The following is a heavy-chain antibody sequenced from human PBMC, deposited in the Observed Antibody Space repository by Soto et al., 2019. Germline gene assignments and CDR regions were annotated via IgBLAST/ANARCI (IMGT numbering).Heavy chain of an antibody. CDR1: GFTFSDYY. V-gene: IGHV3-11*01. Sequence: GGSLRLSCAASGFTFSDYYMSWIRQAPGKGLEWVSYISSSGSTIYYADSVKGRFTISRDNAKNSLYLQMNSLRAEDTAVYYCARDRVERVMTTVTTIWFDPWGQGTLVTVSS. D-gene: IGHD4-17*01. CDR2: ISSSGSTI. CDR3: ARDRVERVMTTVTTIWFDP. J-gene: IGHJ5*02.